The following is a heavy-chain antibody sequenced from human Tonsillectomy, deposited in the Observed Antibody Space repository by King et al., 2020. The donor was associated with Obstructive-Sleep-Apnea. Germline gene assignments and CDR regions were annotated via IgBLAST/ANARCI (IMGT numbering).Heavy chain of an antibody. CDR1: GFTFSSYS. Sequence: QLVQSGGGLVKPGGSLRLSCAASGFTFSSYSMNWVRQAPGKGLEWVSSISSSSSYIYYADSVKGRFTISRDNAKNSLYLQMNSLRAEDTAVYYCARERPYSNYEEYYYGMDVWGQGTTVTVSS. J-gene: IGHJ6*02. V-gene: IGHV3-21*01. CDR2: ISSSSSYI. D-gene: IGHD4-11*01. CDR3: ARERPYSNYEEYYYGMDV.